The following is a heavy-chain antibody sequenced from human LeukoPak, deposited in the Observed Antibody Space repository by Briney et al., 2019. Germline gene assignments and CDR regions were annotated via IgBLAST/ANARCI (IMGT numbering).Heavy chain of an antibody. V-gene: IGHV3-9*01. D-gene: IGHD3-10*01. CDR2: ISWNSGSI. CDR3: ANDMSGGSGTQGAYFDY. CDR1: GFTFDDYA. Sequence: GGSLRLSCAASGFTFDDYAMHWVRQAPGKGLELVAGISWNSGSIGYADSVKGRFTISRDNAKNSLYLHMNSLRAEDTALYSCANDMSGGSGTQGAYFDYWGQGTLVTVSS. J-gene: IGHJ4*02.